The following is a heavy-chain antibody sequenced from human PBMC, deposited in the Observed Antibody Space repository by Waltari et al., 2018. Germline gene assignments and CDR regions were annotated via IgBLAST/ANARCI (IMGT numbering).Heavy chain of an antibody. D-gene: IGHD2-21*01. Sequence: QVQLQESGPGLLKPSETLSLTCAVYGGSFSGYYWSWIRQPPGKGLEWIGEINHSGSTNYNPSLKSGVTISVDTSKNQFSLKLSSVTAADTAVYYCASSYCGGDCYSHYFDYWGQGTLVTVSS. J-gene: IGHJ4*02. CDR3: ASSYCGGDCYSHYFDY. V-gene: IGHV4-34*01. CDR1: GGSFSGYY. CDR2: INHSGST.